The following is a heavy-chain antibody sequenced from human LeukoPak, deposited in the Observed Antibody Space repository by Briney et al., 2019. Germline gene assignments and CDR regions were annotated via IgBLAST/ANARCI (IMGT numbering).Heavy chain of an antibody. CDR2: ISAYNGNT. J-gene: IGHJ4*02. D-gene: IGHD3-22*01. CDR3: ARVPHYYDSSGYGAFDY. CDR1: GYTFTSYG. Sequence: ASVKGSCKASGYTFTSYGISWVRQAPGQGLEWMGWISAYNGNTNYAQKLQGRVTMTTDTSTSTTYMELRSLRSDDTAVYYCARVPHYYDSSGYGAFDYWGQGTLDTVSS. V-gene: IGHV1-18*01.